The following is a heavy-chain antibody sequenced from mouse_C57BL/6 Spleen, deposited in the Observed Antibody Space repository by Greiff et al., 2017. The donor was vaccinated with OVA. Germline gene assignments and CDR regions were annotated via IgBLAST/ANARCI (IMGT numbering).Heavy chain of an antibody. J-gene: IGHJ3*01. CDR1: GFSLTSYG. CDR2: IWGVGST. Sequence: VKLMESGPGLVAPSQSLSITCTVSGFSLTSYGVDWVRQSPGKGLEWLGVIWGVGSTNYNSALKSRLSISKDNSKSQVVLKMNSLQTDDTAMYYCASDRGSGYLAYWGQGTLVTVSA. CDR3: ASDRGSGYLAY. D-gene: IGHD3-2*02. V-gene: IGHV2-6*01.